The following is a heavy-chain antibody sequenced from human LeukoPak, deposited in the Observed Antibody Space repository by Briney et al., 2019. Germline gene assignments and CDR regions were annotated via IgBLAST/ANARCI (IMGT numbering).Heavy chain of an antibody. D-gene: IGHD3-3*01. J-gene: IGHJ4*02. V-gene: IGHV3-7*01. Sequence: GGSLRLSCAASGFTFSSYWMSWVRQAPGKGLEWVANIKQDGSEKYYVDSVKGRFTISRDNAKNSLYLQMNSLRAEDTAVYYCARVPRRRFLKWLYFDYWGQGTLVTVSS. CDR2: IKQDGSEK. CDR3: ARVPRRRFLKWLYFDY. CDR1: GFTFSSYW.